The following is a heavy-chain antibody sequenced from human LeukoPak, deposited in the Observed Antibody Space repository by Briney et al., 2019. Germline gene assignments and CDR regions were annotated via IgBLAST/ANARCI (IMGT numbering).Heavy chain of an antibody. CDR3: ARRYCSSTSCPIDY. V-gene: IGHV4-59*08. Sequence: PSEILSLTCTVSGGSISNYYWSWIRQPPGKGLEWIGYMYYSGSTNYNPSLKSRVTISGDTSKNQFSLKLSSVTAADTAVYYRARRYCSSTSCPIDYWGQGTLVSVSS. CDR1: GGSISNYY. D-gene: IGHD2-2*01. J-gene: IGHJ4*02. CDR2: MYYSGST.